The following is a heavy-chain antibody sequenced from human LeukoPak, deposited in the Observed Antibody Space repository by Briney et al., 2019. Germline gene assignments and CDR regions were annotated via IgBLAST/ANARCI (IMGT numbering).Heavy chain of an antibody. V-gene: IGHV3-74*01. CDR1: GFTFSSYW. J-gene: IGHJ4*02. Sequence: GGSLRLSCAASGFTFSSYWMHWVRQAPGKGLVWVSLIHSDGRTTNYADSVKGRFTISRDNSKNTLYLQMNSLRAEDTAVYYCAKDQLHRVGAGYFDYWGQGTLVTVSS. CDR2: IHSDGRTT. D-gene: IGHD1-26*01. CDR3: AKDQLHRVGAGYFDY.